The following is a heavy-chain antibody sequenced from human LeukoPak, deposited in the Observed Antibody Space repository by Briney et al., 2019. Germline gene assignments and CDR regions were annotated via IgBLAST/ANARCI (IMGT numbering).Heavy chain of an antibody. V-gene: IGHV5-10-1*01. Sequence: GESLKISCRGSGYGFTSYWIVWVRQMPGKGLEWMGRIDPSDSYTNYSPSFQGHVTISADKSISTAYLQWSSLKASDTAMYYCARQGDIGFDYWGQGTLVTVSS. D-gene: IGHD2-15*01. CDR2: IDPSDSYT. J-gene: IGHJ4*02. CDR1: GYGFTSYW. CDR3: ARQGDIGFDY.